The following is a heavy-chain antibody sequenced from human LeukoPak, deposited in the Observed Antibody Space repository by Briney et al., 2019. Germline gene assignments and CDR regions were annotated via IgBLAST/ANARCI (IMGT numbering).Heavy chain of an antibody. CDR3: ARGGRDYGDFLAGH. CDR1: GYTFISYF. CDR2: INPSGGRT. Sequence: GSVKVSRKASGYTFISYFMNWVRQAPGQGLEWMGIINPSGGRTNYAQKFEGRVIVTRDTSTSRVYMELYSLRSEDTAVYYCARGGRDYGDFLAGHWGQGTLVTVSS. V-gene: IGHV1-46*01. D-gene: IGHD4-17*01. J-gene: IGHJ4*02.